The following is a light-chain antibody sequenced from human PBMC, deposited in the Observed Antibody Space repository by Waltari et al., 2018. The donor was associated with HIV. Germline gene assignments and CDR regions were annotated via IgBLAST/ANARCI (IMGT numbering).Light chain of an antibody. J-gene: IGLJ3*02. CDR2: EVS. Sequence: QSALTQPASVSGSPGQSITISCTGTSSAVGGYNYVSWYQQHPGKAPKLMIYEVSNRSSGVSNRFSGSKSGNTASLTISGLQAEDEADYYCSSYTSSSTRVFGGGTKLTVL. V-gene: IGLV2-14*01. CDR1: SSAVGGYNY. CDR3: SSYTSSSTRV.